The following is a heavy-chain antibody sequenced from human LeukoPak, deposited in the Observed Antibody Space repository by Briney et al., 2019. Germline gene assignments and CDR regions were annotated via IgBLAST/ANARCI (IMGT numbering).Heavy chain of an antibody. J-gene: IGHJ4*02. D-gene: IGHD3-22*01. Sequence: VASVKVSCKASGYTFTGYYMHWVRQAPGQGLEWMGRINPNSGGTNYAQKFQGRVTMTRDTSISTAYMELSRLKSDDTAVYYCARDGGYYDSSGYYFDYWGQGTLVTVSS. V-gene: IGHV1-2*06. CDR1: GYTFTGYY. CDR2: INPNSGGT. CDR3: ARDGGYYDSSGYYFDY.